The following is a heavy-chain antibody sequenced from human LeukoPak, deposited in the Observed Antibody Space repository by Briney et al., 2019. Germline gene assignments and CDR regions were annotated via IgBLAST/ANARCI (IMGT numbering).Heavy chain of an antibody. Sequence: PSETLSLTCTVSGYSISSGYYWGWIRQPPGKGLEWIGSIYHSGTTYYNPSLKSRVTISVDTSKNQFSLKLSSVTAADTAVYYCARVSGRWGGDIRYFDWLLNAEGYYFDYWGQGTLVTVSS. V-gene: IGHV4-38-2*02. CDR2: IYHSGTT. J-gene: IGHJ4*02. CDR1: GYSISSGYY. D-gene: IGHD3-9*01. CDR3: ARVSGRWGGDIRYFDWLLNAEGYYFDY.